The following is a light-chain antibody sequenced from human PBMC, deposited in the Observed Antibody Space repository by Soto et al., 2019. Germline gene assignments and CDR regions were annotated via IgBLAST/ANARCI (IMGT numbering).Light chain of an antibody. V-gene: IGKV3-11*01. CDR3: QRRSNWPPT. J-gene: IGKJ2*01. Sequence: EIVLTQSPATLSLSPGERATLSCRASQSVSSYLAWYQQKPGQAPRLLIYDASNRATGIPARFSGSGSGTDFTLTISSLEPEDCAVYYCQRRSNWPPTVGQGTKLDIK. CDR1: QSVSSY. CDR2: DAS.